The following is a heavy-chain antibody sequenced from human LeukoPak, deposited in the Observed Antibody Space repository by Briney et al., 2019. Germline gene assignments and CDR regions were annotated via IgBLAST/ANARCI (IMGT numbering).Heavy chain of an antibody. D-gene: IGHD5-12*01. CDR1: GYTFTGYY. Sequence: ASVKVSCKASGYTFTGYYMHWVRQAPGQGLEWMGWINPNSGGTNYAQKFQGRVTITINTSISTAYMELSSLRSEDTAVYYCARAFGGHDEWYYFDYWGQGTLVTVSS. CDR3: ARAFGGHDEWYYFDY. V-gene: IGHV1-2*02. CDR2: INPNSGGT. J-gene: IGHJ4*02.